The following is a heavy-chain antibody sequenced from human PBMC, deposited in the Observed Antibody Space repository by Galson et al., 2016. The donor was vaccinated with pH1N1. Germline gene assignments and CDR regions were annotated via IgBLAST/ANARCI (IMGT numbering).Heavy chain of an antibody. Sequence: SCKVSGYTLSELAIHWVRQTPGKGLEWMGGFDPEDDKPFYAQTFEGRVTMTQDTSTATAYMQLSSLTSDDAAVYYCATEYRGSYYVPRYFDLWGLGTLVSVFS. V-gene: IGHV1-24*01. J-gene: IGHJ2*01. CDR1: GYTLSELA. CDR2: FDPEDDKP. D-gene: IGHD1-26*01. CDR3: ATEYRGSYYVPRYFDL.